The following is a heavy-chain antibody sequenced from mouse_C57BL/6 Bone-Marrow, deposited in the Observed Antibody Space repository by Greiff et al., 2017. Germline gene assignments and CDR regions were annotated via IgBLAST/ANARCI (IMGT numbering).Heavy chain of an antibody. CDR1: GYTFTSYG. V-gene: IGHV1-81*01. J-gene: IGHJ4*01. CDR3: ARPITTVVASMDY. D-gene: IGHD1-1*01. CDR2: IYPRSGNT. Sequence: VQRVESGAELARPGASVKLSCKASGYTFTSYGIRWVKQRPGQGLEWIGEIYPRSGNTNYNEKFKGKATLTADKSSSTAYMELRSLTSEDSAVYFCARPITTVVASMDYWGQGTSVTGSS.